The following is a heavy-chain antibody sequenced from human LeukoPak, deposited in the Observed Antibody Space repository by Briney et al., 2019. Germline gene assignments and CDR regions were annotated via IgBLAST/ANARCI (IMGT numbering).Heavy chain of an antibody. CDR1: GGTFSCYA. Sequence: GASVKVSCKASGGTFSCYAISWVRQAPGQGLEWMGGIIPIFGTANYAQKFQGRVTITADESTNTAYMELSSLRSEDTAVYYCARDSLAATMDYWGQGTLATVSS. J-gene: IGHJ4*02. D-gene: IGHD5-24*01. CDR2: IIPIFGTA. CDR3: ARDSLAATMDY. V-gene: IGHV1-69*13.